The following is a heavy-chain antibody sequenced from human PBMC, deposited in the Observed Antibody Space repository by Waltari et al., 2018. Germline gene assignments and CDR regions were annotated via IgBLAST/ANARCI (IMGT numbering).Heavy chain of an antibody. CDR2: IIPIFGTA. Sequence: QVQLLQSGAEVKKPGSSVKVSCQASESTFCSYALRWVRPAPRQGLEWMGMIIPIFGTANYAQKFQGRVTITADKSTSTAYMELSSLRSEDTAVYYCARSLRDGYNYDYWGQGTLVTVSS. V-gene: IGHV1-69*08. CDR1: ESTFCSYA. D-gene: IGHD5-12*01. J-gene: IGHJ4*02. CDR3: ARSLRDGYNYDY.